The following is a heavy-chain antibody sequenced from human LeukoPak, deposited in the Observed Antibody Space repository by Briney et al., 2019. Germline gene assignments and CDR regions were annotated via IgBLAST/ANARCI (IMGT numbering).Heavy chain of an antibody. CDR3: ARDSGSSFDY. CDR2: ISSSSSYI. V-gene: IGHV3-21*01. Sequence: PGGSLRLSCAASGYTFSSYSMNWVRRAPGKGLEWVSSISSSSSYIYYADSVKGRFTISRDNAKNSLYLQMNSLRAEDTAVYYCARDSGSSFDYWGQGTLVTVSS. D-gene: IGHD6-13*01. J-gene: IGHJ4*02. CDR1: GYTFSSYS.